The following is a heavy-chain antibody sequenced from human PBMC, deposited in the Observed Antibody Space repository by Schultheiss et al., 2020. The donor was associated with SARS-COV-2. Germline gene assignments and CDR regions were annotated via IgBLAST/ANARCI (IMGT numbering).Heavy chain of an antibody. J-gene: IGHJ6*02. Sequence: GGSLRLSCAASGFTFSSYAMHWVRQAPGKGLEWVAVISYDGSNKYYADSVNCRFTISRDNSKNTLYLQMNSLRAEESAVYYCARINGRGGSSWSYYSMDVWGQGTTVTVSS. CDR3: ARINGRGGSSWSYYSMDV. CDR1: GFTFSSYA. V-gene: IGHV3-30-3*01. D-gene: IGHD6-13*01. CDR2: ISYDGSNK.